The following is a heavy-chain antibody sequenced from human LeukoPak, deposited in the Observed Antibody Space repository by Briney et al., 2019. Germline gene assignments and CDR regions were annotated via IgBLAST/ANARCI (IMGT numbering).Heavy chain of an antibody. Sequence: SETLSLTCTVSGGSISSGDYYWSWIRQPPGKGLEWIGYIYYSGSTYYNPSLKSRVTISVDTSKNQFSLKLSSVTAADTAVYYCARTYYDFWREGYYLDYWGQGTLVTVSS. J-gene: IGHJ4*02. V-gene: IGHV4-30-4*08. CDR3: ARTYYDFWREGYYLDY. CDR1: GGSISSGDYY. CDR2: IYYSGST. D-gene: IGHD3-3*01.